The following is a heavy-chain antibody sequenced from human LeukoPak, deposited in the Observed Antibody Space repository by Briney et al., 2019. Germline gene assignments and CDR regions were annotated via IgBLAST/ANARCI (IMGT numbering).Heavy chain of an antibody. D-gene: IGHD3-3*01. CDR2: INPNSGGT. J-gene: IGHJ4*02. Sequence: ASVKVSCKASGYTFTGYYMHWVRQAPGQGLEGMGWINPNSGGTNYAQKFQGRVTMTRDTSISTAYMELSRLRSDDTAVYYCARSQRFLEWLSPSFDYWGQGTLVTVSS. V-gene: IGHV1-2*02. CDR1: GYTFTGYY. CDR3: ARSQRFLEWLSPSFDY.